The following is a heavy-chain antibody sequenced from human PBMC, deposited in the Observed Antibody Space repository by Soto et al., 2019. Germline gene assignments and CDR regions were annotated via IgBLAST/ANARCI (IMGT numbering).Heavy chain of an antibody. D-gene: IGHD3-10*01. CDR3: ARDKGGSGSHYYYYGMDV. CDR2: INAYNGNT. Sequence: ASVKVSCKASGYTFTTYYMHWVRQAPGQGLEWMGWINAYNGNTNYAQKLQGRVTMTTDTSTSTTYMELRSLRSDDTAVYYCARDKGGSGSHYYYYGMDVWGQGTTVTVSS. V-gene: IGHV1-18*04. CDR1: GYTFTTYY. J-gene: IGHJ6*02.